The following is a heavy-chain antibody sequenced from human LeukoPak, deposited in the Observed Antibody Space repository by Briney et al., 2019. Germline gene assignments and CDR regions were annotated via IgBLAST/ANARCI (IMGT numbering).Heavy chain of an antibody. CDR3: ASGRYFDWFPPTYYYYGMDV. V-gene: IGHV4-59*08. D-gene: IGHD3-9*01. CDR1: GGSFSSYY. CDR2: IYYSGST. J-gene: IGHJ6*02. Sequence: PSETLSLTCAVYGGSFSSYYWSWIRQPPGKGLEWIGYIYYSGSTNYNPSLKSRVTISVDTSKNQFSLKLSSVTAADTAVYYCASGRYFDWFPPTYYYYGMDVWGQGTTVTVSS.